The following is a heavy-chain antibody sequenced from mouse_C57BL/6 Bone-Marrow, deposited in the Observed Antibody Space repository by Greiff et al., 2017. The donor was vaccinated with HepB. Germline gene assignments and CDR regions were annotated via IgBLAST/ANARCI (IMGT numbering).Heavy chain of an antibody. CDR1: GYSITSGYY. CDR3: ARSDAY. CDR2: ISYDGSN. J-gene: IGHJ3*01. V-gene: IGHV3-6*01. Sequence: ESGPGLVKPSQSLSLTCSVTGYSITSGYYWNWIRQFPGNNLEWMGYISYDGSNNYNPSLKNRISITRDTSKNQFFLKLNSVTTEDTATYYCARSDAYWGQGTLVTVSA.